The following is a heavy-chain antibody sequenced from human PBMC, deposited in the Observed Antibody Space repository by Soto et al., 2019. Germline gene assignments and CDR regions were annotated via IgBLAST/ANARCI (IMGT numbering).Heavy chain of an antibody. D-gene: IGHD1-1*01. CDR3: AEDSGSHPQRWFAP. Sequence: EVQLLESGGGLVQPGESLRLSCAASGFTFSNYAMTWVRQAPGKGLEWVSSISGSGDYTYFTDSVKGRFTISRDISKDTLYQQMSSRRVDDRDIYDGAEDSGSHPQRWFAPWGQGNLVTVSS. CDR1: GFTFSNYA. V-gene: IGHV3-23*01. J-gene: IGHJ5*02. CDR2: ISGSGDYT.